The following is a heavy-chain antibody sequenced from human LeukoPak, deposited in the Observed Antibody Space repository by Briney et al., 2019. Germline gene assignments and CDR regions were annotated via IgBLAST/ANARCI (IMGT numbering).Heavy chain of an antibody. Sequence: SETLSLTCTVSGGSISSGPYFWGWIRQHPGQGLEWIGYIHYSWGTHYNPSLKSRVTISIDTSKNQFSLKLSYVTAADTAVYYCARYCSSTKCPFDYWGQGNLVTVSS. D-gene: IGHD2-2*01. CDR2: IHYSWGT. CDR1: GGSISSGPYF. V-gene: IGHV4-31*03. CDR3: ARYCSSTKCPFDY. J-gene: IGHJ4*02.